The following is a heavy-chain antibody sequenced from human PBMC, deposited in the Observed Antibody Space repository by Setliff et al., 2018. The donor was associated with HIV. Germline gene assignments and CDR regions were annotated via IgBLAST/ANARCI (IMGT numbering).Heavy chain of an antibody. V-gene: IGHV1-2*02. CDR1: GYTFTDYF. CDR3: ARQLSNSLDH. D-gene: IGHD1-1*01. Sequence: VASVKVSCKASGYTFTDYFIHWVRQAPGQGLEWMGWISPQNGDREIPQRFRGRVTMTRDTSISTVYMELSGLTSDDTAVYFCARQLSNSLDHWGQGTPVTVSS. J-gene: IGHJ4*02. CDR2: ISPQNGDR.